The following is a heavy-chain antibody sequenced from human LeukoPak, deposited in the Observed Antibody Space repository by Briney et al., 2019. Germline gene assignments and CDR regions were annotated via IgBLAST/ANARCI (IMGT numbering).Heavy chain of an antibody. J-gene: IGHJ3*02. CDR3: ASLGSFAI. CDR1: GDSISSTNYY. V-gene: IGHV4-61*02. Sequence: SETLSLTCTVSGDSISSTNYYWNWIRQPAGKGLEWIGRFHISGGTHYNPSLKSRVTISVDTSKNQFSLTLNSVPAADTAVYYCASLGSFAIWGQGTVVTVSS. D-gene: IGHD5-12*01. CDR2: FHISGGT.